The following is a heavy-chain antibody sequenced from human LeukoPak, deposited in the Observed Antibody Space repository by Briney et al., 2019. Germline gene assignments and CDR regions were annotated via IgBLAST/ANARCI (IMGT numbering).Heavy chain of an antibody. CDR1: GGTLITYA. J-gene: IGHJ3*02. CDR3: AFEIRDVFDI. V-gene: IGHV1-69*05. D-gene: IGHD3-9*01. CDR2: IIPIFGTT. Sequence: SVKVSGKASGGTLITYAITWVRQAPGQGLEWMGGIIPIFGTTNYAQNFQGRVTITTDASTNTAYMALSSLRSEDTAVYYCAFEIRDVFDIWGQGTVVTVSS.